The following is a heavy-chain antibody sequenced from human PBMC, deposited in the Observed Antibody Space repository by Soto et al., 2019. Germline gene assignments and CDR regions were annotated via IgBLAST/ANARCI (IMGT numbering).Heavy chain of an antibody. J-gene: IGHJ5*02. D-gene: IGHD4-17*01. V-gene: IGHV4-30-4*01. CDR2: IYYSGST. Sequence: QVQLQESGPGLVKPSQTLSLTCTVSGGSISSGDYYWSWIRQPPGKGLEWIGYIYYSGSTYYNPSLKSRVTISVDTSKNQFSLKLSSVTAADTAVYYCARALYPRFRVTTSFDPWGQGTLVTVSS. CDR1: GGSISSGDYY. CDR3: ARALYPRFRVTTSFDP.